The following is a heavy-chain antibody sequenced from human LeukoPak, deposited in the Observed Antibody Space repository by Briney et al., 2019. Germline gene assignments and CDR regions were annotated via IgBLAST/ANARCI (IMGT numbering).Heavy chain of an antibody. V-gene: IGHV4-59*01. CDR1: GGSISSYY. CDR2: IYYSGST. D-gene: IGHD3-22*01. Sequence: PSETLSLTCTVSGGSISSYYWSWIRQPPGKGLEWIGYIYYSGSTNYNPSLKSRVTISVDTSKNQFSLKLSSVTAADTAVYYCARDRSYYDSSGYRPYYYYGMDVWGQGTTVTVSS. CDR3: ARDRSYYDSSGYRPYYYYGMDV. J-gene: IGHJ6*02.